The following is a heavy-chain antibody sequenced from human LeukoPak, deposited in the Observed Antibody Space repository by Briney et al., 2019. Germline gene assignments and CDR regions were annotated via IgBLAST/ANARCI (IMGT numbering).Heavy chain of an antibody. CDR2: IIPILGIA. D-gene: IGHD1-1*01. Sequence: SVKVSCKASGGTCSSYGISWVRQAPGQGLEWMGRIIPILGIANYAQKFQGRVTITADKSTSTAYMELNSLRSEDTAVYYCARDPSDDDAYWGQGTLVTVSS. CDR3: ARDPSDDDAY. J-gene: IGHJ4*02. CDR1: GGTCSSYG. V-gene: IGHV1-69*04.